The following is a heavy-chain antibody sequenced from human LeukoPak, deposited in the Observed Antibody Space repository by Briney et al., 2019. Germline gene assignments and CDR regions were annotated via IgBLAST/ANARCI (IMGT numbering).Heavy chain of an antibody. CDR3: AKDPSALFGVVISDY. Sequence: EGSLRLSCAASGFTFSSYGMHWVRQAPGKGLEWVAFIRYDGSNKYYADSVKGRFTISRDNSKNTLYLQMNSLRAEDTAVYYCAKDPSALFGVVISDYRGQGTLVTVSS. D-gene: IGHD3-3*01. CDR1: GFTFSSYG. CDR2: IRYDGSNK. J-gene: IGHJ4*02. V-gene: IGHV3-30*02.